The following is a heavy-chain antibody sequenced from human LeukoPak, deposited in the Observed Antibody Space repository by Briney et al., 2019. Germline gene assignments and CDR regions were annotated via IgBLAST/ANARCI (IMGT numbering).Heavy chain of an antibody. V-gene: IGHV1-2*02. CDR1: GYTLTELS. Sequence: ASVKVSCKVSGYTLTELSMLWVRQAPGQGLEWMGWINPNSGGTNYAQKFQGRVTMTRDTSISTAYMELSRLRSEDTAVYYCAKDSSGWYVDPFDYWGQGTLVTVSS. D-gene: IGHD6-19*01. J-gene: IGHJ4*02. CDR2: INPNSGGT. CDR3: AKDSSGWYVDPFDY.